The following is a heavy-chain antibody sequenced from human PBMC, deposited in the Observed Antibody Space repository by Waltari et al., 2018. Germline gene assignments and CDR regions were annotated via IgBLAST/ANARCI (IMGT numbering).Heavy chain of an antibody. D-gene: IGHD1-1*01. CDR1: GFPFGNYY. CDR2: ISGPAHGT. J-gene: IGHJ4*02. V-gene: IGHV3-23*01. Sequence: EVRLLESGGALVQPGGSLRLSCAASGFPFGNYYMIWVRPAPGRGLGWVSTISGPAHGTGYADSVKGRFTISRDNSKTTLYLQMNSLRVEDTAMYYCANYGQLPSNGDYWGQGTLVTVSS. CDR3: ANYGQLPSNGDY.